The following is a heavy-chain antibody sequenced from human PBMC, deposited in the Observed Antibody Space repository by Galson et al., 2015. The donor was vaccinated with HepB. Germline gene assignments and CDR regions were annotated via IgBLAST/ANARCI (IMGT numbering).Heavy chain of an antibody. CDR1: GFTFSSYS. V-gene: IGHV3-21*01. D-gene: IGHD4-17*01. CDR3: ASYTVTTGGYFDY. CDR2: ISSSSSYI. J-gene: IGHJ4*02. Sequence: SLRLSCAASGFTFSSYSMNWVRQAPGKGLEWVSSISSSSSYIYYADSVKGRFTISRDNAKNSLYLQMNSLRAEDTAVYYCASYTVTTGGYFDYWGQGTLVTVSS.